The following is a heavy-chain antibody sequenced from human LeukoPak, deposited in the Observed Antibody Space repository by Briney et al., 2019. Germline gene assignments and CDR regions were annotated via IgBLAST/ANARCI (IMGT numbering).Heavy chain of an antibody. CDR3: AKGYYDRRGYNKPPNFDY. Sequence: GGSLRLSCAASGFTFSGYAMSWVRQAPGKGLEWVSAISGSGGSTYYADSVKGRFTISRDNSKNTLYLQMNSLRAEDTAVYYCAKGYYDRRGYNKPPNFDYWGQGTLVTVSS. CDR2: ISGSGGST. CDR1: GFTFSGYA. V-gene: IGHV3-23*01. D-gene: IGHD3-22*01. J-gene: IGHJ4*02.